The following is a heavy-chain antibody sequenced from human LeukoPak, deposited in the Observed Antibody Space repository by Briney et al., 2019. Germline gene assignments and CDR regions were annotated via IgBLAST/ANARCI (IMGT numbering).Heavy chain of an antibody. CDR2: IYYSGST. V-gene: IGHV4-59*01. CDR3: ARAHVVTARSSGFDY. J-gene: IGHJ4*02. CDR1: GGSISSYY. Sequence: SETLSLTCTVSGGSISSYYWSWIRQPPGKGLEWIGYIYYSGSTNYNPSLKSRVTISVDTSKNQFSLKLSSVTAADTAVYYCARAHVVTARSSGFDYWGQGTLVTVSS. D-gene: IGHD2-21*02.